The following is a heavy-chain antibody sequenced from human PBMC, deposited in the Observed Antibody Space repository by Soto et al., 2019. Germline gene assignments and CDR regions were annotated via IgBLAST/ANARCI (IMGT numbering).Heavy chain of an antibody. CDR3: ASENSYFDY. CDR1: DHTFRNFG. J-gene: IGHJ4*02. CDR2: ISAYNANA. Sequence: ASVKVSCKASDHTFRNFGISWVRQAPGQGLEWMGWISAYNANANYAQKFQGRLTMTADTSTSTAYMELRSLRSDDTAVYYCASENSYFDYWGQGTLVTVSS. V-gene: IGHV1-18*01.